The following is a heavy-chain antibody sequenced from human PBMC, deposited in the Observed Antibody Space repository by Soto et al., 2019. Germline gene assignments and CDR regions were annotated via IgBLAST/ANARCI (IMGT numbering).Heavy chain of an antibody. CDR2: LYWDDDE. CDR3: AHRPRGFTYFFDY. J-gene: IGHJ4*02. CDR1: GFSLSTRGVG. Sequence: QITLKESGPTLVKPTQTLTLTCTFSGFSLSTRGVGVGWIRQPPGKALEWLALLYWDDDERYSPSLMSRLTITKDTSKNQVFLTMPNMAPVDTATYFCAHRPRGFTYFFDYWGQGTLVTVSS. V-gene: IGHV2-5*02.